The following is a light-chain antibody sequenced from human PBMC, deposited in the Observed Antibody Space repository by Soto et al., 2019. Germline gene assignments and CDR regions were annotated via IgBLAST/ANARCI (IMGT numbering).Light chain of an antibody. V-gene: IGLV1-51*01. CDR2: DDN. Sequence: QSVLTQPPSVSAAPGQKVSISCSGSGSNIGSYSVSWYQPLPGTAPKLLIYDDNKRPSGIPDRFSGSKSGTSATLGITGLQTGDDAEYYCATWDRILRVVVFGGGTQLTVL. CDR3: ATWDRILRVVV. CDR1: GSNIGSYS. J-gene: IGLJ2*01.